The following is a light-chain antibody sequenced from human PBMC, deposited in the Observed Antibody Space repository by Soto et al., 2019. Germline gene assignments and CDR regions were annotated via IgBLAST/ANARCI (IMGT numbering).Light chain of an antibody. Sequence: DVVMTQSPLSLPVTLGQPASISCRSSQSPLYSDGNTYLSWFQQRPGQSPRRLIYKVSNRDSGVPDRFSGSESGTDFTLKISRVEAEDVGVYYCMQGTHWPWTFGQGTKVEIK. CDR2: KVS. CDR1: QSPLYSDGNTY. V-gene: IGKV2-30*01. CDR3: MQGTHWPWT. J-gene: IGKJ1*01.